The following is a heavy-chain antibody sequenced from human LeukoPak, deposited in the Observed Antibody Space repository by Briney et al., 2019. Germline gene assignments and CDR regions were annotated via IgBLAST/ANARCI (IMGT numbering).Heavy chain of an antibody. CDR3: ARVLSWSSLDY. J-gene: IGHJ4*02. V-gene: IGHV4-34*01. CDR1: GGSFSGYY. CDR2: INHSGST. Sequence: PSETLSLTCAVYGGSFSGYYWSWIRQPPGKGLEWIGEINHSGSTNYNPSLKSRVTISVDTSKNQFSLKLSSVTAADTAVYYCARVLSWSSLDYWGQGTLVTVSS. D-gene: IGHD2-8*02.